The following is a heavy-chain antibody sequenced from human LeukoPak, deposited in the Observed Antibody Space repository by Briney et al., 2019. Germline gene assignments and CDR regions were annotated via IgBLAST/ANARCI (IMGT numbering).Heavy chain of an antibody. Sequence: GGSLRLSCAASGFTFSSYWMSWVRQAPGKGLEWVINIKQDGSEKYYVDSVKGRFTISRDNAKNSLYLQMNSLRAEDTAVYYCARVNPYYDSSGYYSYYYGMDVWGQGTTVTVSS. CDR3: ARVNPYYDSSGYYSYYYGMDV. D-gene: IGHD3-22*01. CDR2: IKQDGSEK. CDR1: GFTFSSYW. J-gene: IGHJ6*02. V-gene: IGHV3-7*01.